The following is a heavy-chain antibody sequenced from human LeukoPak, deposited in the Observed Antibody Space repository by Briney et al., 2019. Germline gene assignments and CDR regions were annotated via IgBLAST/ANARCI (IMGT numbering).Heavy chain of an antibody. J-gene: IGHJ5*02. Sequence: GASVKVSCKASGYTFTSYYMHWVRQAPGQGLEWMGIINPSGGSTSYAQKFQGRVTMTRDMSTSTVYMELSRLRSDDTAVYYCARDQIGYSGYDPWFDPWGQGALVTVSS. CDR1: GYTFTSYY. CDR2: INPSGGST. CDR3: ARDQIGYSGYDPWFDP. V-gene: IGHV1-46*01. D-gene: IGHD5-12*01.